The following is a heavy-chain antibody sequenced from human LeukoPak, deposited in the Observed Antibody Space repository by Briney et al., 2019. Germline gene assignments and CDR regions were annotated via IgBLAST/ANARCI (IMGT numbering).Heavy chain of an antibody. J-gene: IGHJ4*02. CDR3: ARDLPYDYIWKSPRRGSTFDY. V-gene: IGHV3-7*01. D-gene: IGHD3-16*01. Sequence: GGSLRLSCAASGFTFTSYWMSWVRQAPGKGLEWVASIKHDGSEKYYVDSVKGRFTISRDNAKKSLYLQMNSLRAEDTAVYYCARDLPYDYIWKSPRRGSTFDYWGQGALVTVSS. CDR2: IKHDGSEK. CDR1: GFTFTSYW.